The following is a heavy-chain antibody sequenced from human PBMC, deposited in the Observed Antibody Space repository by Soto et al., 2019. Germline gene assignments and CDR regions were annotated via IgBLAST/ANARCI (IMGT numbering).Heavy chain of an antibody. CDR3: ARDLTYSSSSNPNPY. CDR1: GFTFSSYW. V-gene: IGHV3-7*01. J-gene: IGHJ4*02. D-gene: IGHD6-6*01. CDR2: IKQDGSEK. Sequence: GGSLRLSCAASGFTFSSYWMSWVRQAPGKGLEWVANIKQDGSEKYYVDSVKGRFTISRDNAENSLYLQMDSLRPEDTALYYCARDLTYSSSSNPNPYWGQGTLVTVSS.